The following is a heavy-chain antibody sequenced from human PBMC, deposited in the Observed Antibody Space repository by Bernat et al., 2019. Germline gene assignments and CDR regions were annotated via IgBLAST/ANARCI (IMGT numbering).Heavy chain of an antibody. CDR3: ARDPHVFRDGAGDAFDI. D-gene: IGHD4/OR15-4a*01. J-gene: IGHJ3*02. CDR2: INSDGSST. CDR1: GFTFSSYW. Sequence: EVQLVESGGGLVQPGGSLRLSCAASGFTFSSYWMHWVRQAPGKGLVWVSRINSDGSSTSYADSVKGRFTISRDNAKNTLYLQMNSLRAEDTAVYYCARDPHVFRDGAGDAFDIWGQGTMVTVSS. V-gene: IGHV3-74*01.